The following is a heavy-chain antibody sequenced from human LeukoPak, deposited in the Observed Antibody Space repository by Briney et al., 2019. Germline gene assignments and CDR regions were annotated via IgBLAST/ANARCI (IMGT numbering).Heavy chain of an antibody. CDR2: IYYSGST. Sequence: SETLSLTCTVSGGSISSYYWSWIRQPPGKGLEWIGYIYYSGSTNYNPSLKSRVTISVDTSKNQFSLKLSSVTAADTAVYYCARTYYGSGGTLGWWFDPWGQGTLVTVSS. V-gene: IGHV4-59*01. CDR1: GGSISSYY. CDR3: ARTYYGSGGTLGWWFDP. D-gene: IGHD3-10*01. J-gene: IGHJ5*02.